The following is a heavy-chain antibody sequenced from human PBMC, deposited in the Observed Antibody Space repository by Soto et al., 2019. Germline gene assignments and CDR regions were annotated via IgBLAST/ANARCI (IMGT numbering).Heavy chain of an antibody. CDR3: ARGYYGSGSYYKGHDY. CDR1: GGSISSGGYY. J-gene: IGHJ4*02. V-gene: IGHV4-31*03. Sequence: KASETLSLTCTVSGGSISSGGYYWSWIRQHPGKGLEWIGYIYYSASTYYNPSLKSRVTISVDTSKNQFSLKLSSVTAADTAVYYCARGYYGSGSYYKGHDYWGQGTLVTVSS. CDR2: IYYSAST. D-gene: IGHD3-10*01.